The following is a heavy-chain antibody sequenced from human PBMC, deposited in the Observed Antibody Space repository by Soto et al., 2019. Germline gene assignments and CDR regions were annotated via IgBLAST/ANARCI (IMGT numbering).Heavy chain of an antibody. D-gene: IGHD3-22*01. CDR1: GGTFSSYA. V-gene: IGHV1-69*12. CDR3: ARSGLYYYDSSDWFDP. CDR2: IIPIFGTA. Sequence: QVQLVQSGAEVKKPGSSVKVSCKASGGTFSSYAISWVRQAPGQGLEWMGGIIPIFGTANYAQKFQGRVTITADESTSTAYMELSSLRSEDMAVYYCARSGLYYYDSSDWFDPWGQGTLVTVSS. J-gene: IGHJ5*02.